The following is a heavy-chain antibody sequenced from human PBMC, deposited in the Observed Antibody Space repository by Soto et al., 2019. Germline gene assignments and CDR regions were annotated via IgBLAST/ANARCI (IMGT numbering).Heavy chain of an antibody. Sequence: QVQLVQSGAAVRKPGSSVKVSCKASGGTFTKYAITWVRQAPRQGLEWMGGIVPLPGTTNYAQKFRGRVTISADESTGPAYLELSSLRSEATAVYYFGIGVGGLGGSSGWSDYAFGFWCQGTKVIVSS. CDR1: GGTFTKYA. V-gene: IGHV1-69*01. D-gene: IGHD6-19*01. CDR2: IVPLPGTT. CDR3: GIGVGGLGGSSGWSDYAFGF. J-gene: IGHJ3*01.